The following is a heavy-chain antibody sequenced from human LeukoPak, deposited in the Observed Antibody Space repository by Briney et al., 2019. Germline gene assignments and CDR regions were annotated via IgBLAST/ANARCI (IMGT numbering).Heavy chain of an antibody. V-gene: IGHV6-1*01. D-gene: IGHD1-26*01. Sequence: SQTLSLTCAISGDSVSTNSGAWNWTRQSPSRGLEWLGRTYYRSRWYNDFAVSVKSRITINPDTSKNQFSLQLNSVTPEDTAVYYCARESTSLFDSWGQGTLVTVSS. CDR3: ARESTSLFDS. CDR2: TYYRSRWYN. J-gene: IGHJ4*02. CDR1: GDSVSTNSGA.